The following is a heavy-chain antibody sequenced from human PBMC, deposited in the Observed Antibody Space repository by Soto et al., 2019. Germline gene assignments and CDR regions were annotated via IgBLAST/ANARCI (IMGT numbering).Heavy chain of an antibody. D-gene: IGHD3-22*01. CDR3: ARGSDDFNGYFPPPLDY. Sequence: PGGSLRLSCAASGFTFGSYSMIWVRQAPGKALAWVSSISGSSSYVYYVDSVKGRFTMSRDNDKISLYLQINSLRVDDTAIYYCARGSDDFNGYFPPPLDYWGQGTPVTVSS. CDR2: ISGSSSYV. J-gene: IGHJ4*02. V-gene: IGHV3-21*01. CDR1: GFTFGSYS.